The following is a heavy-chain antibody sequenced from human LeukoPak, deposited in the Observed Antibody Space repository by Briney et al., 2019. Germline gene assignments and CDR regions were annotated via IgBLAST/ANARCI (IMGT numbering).Heavy chain of an antibody. V-gene: IGHV3-23*01. J-gene: IGHJ4*02. CDR3: AKDLLYEGSSWNY. D-gene: IGHD6-13*01. CDR2: ITSRSTT. Sequence: GGSLRLSCAASGFIFSHYGMNWVRQAPGKGLEWVSGITSRSTTYYADSVKGRFTISRDNSKNTLYLQMNSLRAEDTAVYYCAKDLLYEGSSWNYWGQGTLVTVSS. CDR1: GFIFSHYG.